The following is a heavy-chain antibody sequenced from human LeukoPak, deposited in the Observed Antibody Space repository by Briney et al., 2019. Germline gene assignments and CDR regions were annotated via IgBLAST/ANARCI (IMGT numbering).Heavy chain of an antibody. D-gene: IGHD1-7*01. J-gene: IGHJ4*02. CDR1: GYSISSGYY. CDR3: SRHDRGRTTRY. Sequence: SETLSLTCAVSGYSISSGYYWGWIRQPPGKGLEWIGSIYHSGSTYYNPSLKSRVTISVDTSKNQFSLKLSSVTAADTAVYYCSRHDRGRTTRYGGQGTLVTVSS. CDR2: IYHSGST. V-gene: IGHV4-38-2*01.